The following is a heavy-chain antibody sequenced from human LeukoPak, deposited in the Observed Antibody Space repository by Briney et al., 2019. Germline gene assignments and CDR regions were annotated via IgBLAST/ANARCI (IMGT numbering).Heavy chain of an antibody. CDR2: IIPILGIA. CDR1: GGTFSSYA. CDR3: VRDYYDFWSGYDRNPKNGMDV. V-gene: IGHV1-69*04. D-gene: IGHD3-3*01. J-gene: IGHJ6*02. Sequence: GASVKVSCKASGGTFSSYAISWVRQAPGQGLEWMGRIIPILGIANYAQKFQGRVTITADKSTSTAYMELSSLRSEDTAVYYCVRDYYDFWSGYDRNPKNGMDVWGQGTTVTVSS.